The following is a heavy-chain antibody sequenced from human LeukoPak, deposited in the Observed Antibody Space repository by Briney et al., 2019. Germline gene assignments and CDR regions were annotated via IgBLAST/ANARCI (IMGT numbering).Heavy chain of an antibody. D-gene: IGHD3-10*01. V-gene: IGHV1-2*02. CDR1: RYMFTGYY. CDR2: INPNSGGT. Sequence: GASVKVSCKASRYMFTGYYMHWVRQAPGQGLEWMGWINPNSGGTHYAQKFQGRVTMTRDTSISTAYMDLSRLRSDDTAVYYCARPNGSGSYYAGAYDYWGQGTLVTVSS. J-gene: IGHJ4*02. CDR3: ARPNGSGSYYAGAYDY.